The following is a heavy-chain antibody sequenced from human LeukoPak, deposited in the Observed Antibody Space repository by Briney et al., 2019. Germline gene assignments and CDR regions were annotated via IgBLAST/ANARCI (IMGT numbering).Heavy chain of an antibody. CDR2: ISGSGGST. Sequence: QSGGSLRLSRAASGFTFSSYAMSWVRQAPGKGLEWVSAISGSGGSTYYADSVKGRFTISRDNSKNTLYLQMNSLRAEDTAVYYCAKDREQWLVGWFDPWGQGTLVTVSS. CDR1: GFTFSSYA. D-gene: IGHD6-19*01. V-gene: IGHV3-23*01. J-gene: IGHJ5*02. CDR3: AKDREQWLVGWFDP.